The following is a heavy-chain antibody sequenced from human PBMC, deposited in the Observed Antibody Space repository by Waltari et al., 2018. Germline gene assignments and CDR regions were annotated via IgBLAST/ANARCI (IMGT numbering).Heavy chain of an antibody. J-gene: IGHJ4*02. D-gene: IGHD3-22*01. CDR3: ARDPDDSSGYFDY. Sequence: QVQLVESGGGVVQPGRSLRLPCAASGFTFSSYGMHWVRRAPGKGLEWVAVIWYDGSNKYYADSVKGRFTISRDNSKNTLYLQMNSLRAEDTAVYYCARDPDDSSGYFDYWGQGTLVTVSS. CDR2: IWYDGSNK. CDR1: GFTFSSYG. V-gene: IGHV3-33*01.